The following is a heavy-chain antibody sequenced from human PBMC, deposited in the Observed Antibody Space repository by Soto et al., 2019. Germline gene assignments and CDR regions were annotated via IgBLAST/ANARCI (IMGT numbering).Heavy chain of an antibody. Sequence: SETLSLTCAVSGGSISSSNWWSWVRQPPGKGLEWIGEIYHSGSTNYNPSLKSRVTISVDKSKNQFSLKLSSVTAADTAVYYCARVGVGYCSSTSCSSGAFDIWGQGTMVT. CDR2: IYHSGST. D-gene: IGHD2-2*01. CDR3: ARVGVGYCSSTSCSSGAFDI. J-gene: IGHJ3*02. CDR1: GGSISSSNW. V-gene: IGHV4-4*02.